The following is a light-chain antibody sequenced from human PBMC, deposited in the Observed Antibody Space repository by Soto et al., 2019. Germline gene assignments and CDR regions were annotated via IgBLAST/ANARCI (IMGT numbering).Light chain of an antibody. CDR1: SSDVGRSNY. Sequence: QSALTQPPSASGSPGQSVTISCTGTSSDVGRSNYVSWYQQHPGKAPKLIIYDVSERPSGVPDRFSGSKSGNTASLTVSGLQDADEADYYCNSYAGGNIYVFGTGTKLTVL. CDR3: NSYAGGNIYV. J-gene: IGLJ1*01. V-gene: IGLV2-8*01. CDR2: DVS.